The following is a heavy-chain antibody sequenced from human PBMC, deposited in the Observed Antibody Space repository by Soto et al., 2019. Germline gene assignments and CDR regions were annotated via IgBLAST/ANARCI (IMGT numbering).Heavy chain of an antibody. CDR2: IFYSGST. Sequence: QVQLQESGPGLVKPSETLSLTCTVSGGSISSYYWSWIRQPPGKGLEWIGFIFYSGSTSYNPSLKRRIXISIDTSEYQFSLKLNSVTAADTAVYYCASMIGDPVLSFDSWGQGTRVAVSS. D-gene: IGHD3-10*02. V-gene: IGHV4-59*01. J-gene: IGHJ5*01. CDR1: GGSISSYY. CDR3: ASMIGDPVLSFDS.